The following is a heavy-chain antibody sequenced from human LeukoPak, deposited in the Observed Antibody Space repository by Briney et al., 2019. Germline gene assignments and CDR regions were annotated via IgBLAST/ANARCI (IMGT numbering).Heavy chain of an antibody. V-gene: IGHV1-69*05. J-gene: IGHJ3*02. CDR2: IIPIFGTA. CDR3: ARTLYCSSTSCYNHDAFDI. Sequence: SVKVSCKASGGTFSSYAISWVRQAPGQGLEWMGGIIPIFGTANYAQKFQGRVTITTDESTSTAYMALSSLRSEDTAVYYCARTLYCSSTSCYNHDAFDIWGQGTMVTVSS. CDR1: GGTFSSYA. D-gene: IGHD2-2*02.